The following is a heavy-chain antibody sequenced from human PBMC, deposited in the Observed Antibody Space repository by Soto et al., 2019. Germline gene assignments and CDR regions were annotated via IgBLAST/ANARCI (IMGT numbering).Heavy chain of an antibody. CDR1: GYTFTNYG. Sequence: QVQLVQSGAEVKKPGASVRVSCKASGYTFTNYGISWVRQAPGQGLEWMGWVGTYNGNTDHAQNFQGRVTMNTDTSTNTAYMELGSLRSDDTALYYCARCYCSLGSCYTCWHFDLWGRGTLVTVSS. CDR3: ARCYCSLGSCYTCWHFDL. D-gene: IGHD2-15*01. V-gene: IGHV1-18*04. J-gene: IGHJ2*01. CDR2: VGTYNGNT.